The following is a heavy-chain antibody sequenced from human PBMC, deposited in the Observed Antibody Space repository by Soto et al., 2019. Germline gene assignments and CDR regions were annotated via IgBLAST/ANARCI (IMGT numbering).Heavy chain of an antibody. CDR3: ARIGCSGGSCYAGY. D-gene: IGHD2-15*01. CDR1: GYTFTSYA. J-gene: IGHJ4*02. CDR2: INAGNGNT. V-gene: IGHV1-3*01. Sequence: ASVKVSCKASGYTFTSYAMHWVRLAPGQRLEWMGWINAGNGNTKYSQKFQGRVTITRDTSASTAYMELSSLRSEDTAVYYCARIGCSGGSCYAGYWGQGTLVTVSS.